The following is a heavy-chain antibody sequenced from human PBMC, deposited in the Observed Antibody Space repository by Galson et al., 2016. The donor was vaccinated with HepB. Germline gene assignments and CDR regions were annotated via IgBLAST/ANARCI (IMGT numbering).Heavy chain of an antibody. V-gene: IGHV4-4*02. CDR1: GVSISSTHW. J-gene: IGHJ2*01. CDR3: ARAEEYNSSFFDL. D-gene: IGHD6-13*01. CDR2: IFHSGST. Sequence: SETLSLTCAVSGVSISSTHWWSWVRQPPGKGLEWIGEIFHSGSTKYNPSLKSRVTISLDKSKNQFSLRLSSVTAADTAVYSCARAEEYNSSFFDLWGRGTLVTVSS.